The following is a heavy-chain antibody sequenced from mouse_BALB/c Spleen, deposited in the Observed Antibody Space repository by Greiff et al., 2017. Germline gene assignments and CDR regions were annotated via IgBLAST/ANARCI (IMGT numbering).Heavy chain of an antibody. CDR3: ASEGLLLRQGYFDY. V-gene: IGHV5-15*02. CDR2: ISNLAYSI. J-gene: IGHJ2*01. CDR1: GFTFSDYG. Sequence: EVKLVESGGGLVQPGGSRKLSCAASGFTFSDYGMAWVRQAPGKGPEWVAFISNLAYSIYYADTVTGRFTISRENAKNTLYLEMSSLRSEDTAMYYCASEGLLLRQGYFDYWGQGTTLTVSS. D-gene: IGHD1-1*01.